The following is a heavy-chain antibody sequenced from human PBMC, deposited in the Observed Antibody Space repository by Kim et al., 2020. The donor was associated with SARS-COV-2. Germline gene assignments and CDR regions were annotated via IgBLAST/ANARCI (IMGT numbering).Heavy chain of an antibody. Sequence: ASVKVSCKVSGYILSKLSMQWVRQSPGKGLEWMGGFDPEEGKPIYAQKFQGRVTMTEDTSTDTTYMQLSSLRSEDTAVYYCATIRWLRGTPHHYFSMDVWGQGTTVTVSS. CDR2: FDPEEGKP. CDR3: ATIRWLRGTPHHYFSMDV. D-gene: IGHD5-12*01. V-gene: IGHV1-24*01. J-gene: IGHJ6*02. CDR1: GYILSKLS.